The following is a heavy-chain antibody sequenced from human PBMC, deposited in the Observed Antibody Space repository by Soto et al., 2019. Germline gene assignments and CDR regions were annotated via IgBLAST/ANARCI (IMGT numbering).Heavy chain of an antibody. D-gene: IGHD2-8*02. CDR1: GFTFDDYA. CDR2: ISWNSGSI. CDR3: AKDHFTGSRCYSDY. Sequence: EVQLVESGGGLVQPGRSLRLSCAASGFTFDDYAMHWVRQAPGKGLEWVSGISWNSGSIGYADSVKGRFTISRDNAKNSLHLQMNSLRAEDTALYYCAKDHFTGSRCYSDYWGQGTLVTVSS. V-gene: IGHV3-9*01. J-gene: IGHJ4*02.